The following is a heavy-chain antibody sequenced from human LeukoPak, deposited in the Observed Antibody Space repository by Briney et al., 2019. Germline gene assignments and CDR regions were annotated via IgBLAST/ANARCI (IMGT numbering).Heavy chain of an antibody. J-gene: IGHJ4*02. Sequence: SETLSLTCAVYGGSFSGYYWSWIRQPPGKGLEWIGEINHSGSTNYNPSLKSRVTISVDTSKNQFSLKLSSVTAADTAVYYCARRTDYDYVWGSYRTYYFDYWGQGTLVTVSS. CDR1: GGSFSGYY. CDR2: INHSGST. D-gene: IGHD3-16*01. V-gene: IGHV4-34*01. CDR3: ARRTDYDYVWGSYRTYYFDY.